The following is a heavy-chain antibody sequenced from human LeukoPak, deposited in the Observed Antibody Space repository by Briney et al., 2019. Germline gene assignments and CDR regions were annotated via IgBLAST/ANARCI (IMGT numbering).Heavy chain of an antibody. CDR2: FDPEDGET. Sequence: ASVKVSCKVSGYTLTELSMHWVRQAPGKGLEWMGGFDPEDGETIYAQKFQGRVTMTEDTSTDTAYMELSSLRSGDTAVYYCATTGPYSGGAFDIWGQGTMVTVSS. J-gene: IGHJ3*02. D-gene: IGHD5-12*01. V-gene: IGHV1-24*01. CDR3: ATTGPYSGGAFDI. CDR1: GYTLTELS.